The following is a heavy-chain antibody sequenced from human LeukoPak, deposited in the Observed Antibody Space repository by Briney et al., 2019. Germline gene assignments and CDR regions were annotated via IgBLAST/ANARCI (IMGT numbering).Heavy chain of an antibody. J-gene: IGHJ3*02. Sequence: SETLSLTCAVYGGSFSGYYWSWIRQPPGKGLEWIGEINHSGSTNYNPSLKSRVTISVDTSKNQFSLKLSSVTAADTAVYYCARALEWELDAFDIWGQGTMVTVPS. V-gene: IGHV4-34*01. CDR3: ARALEWELDAFDI. D-gene: IGHD1-26*01. CDR2: INHSGST. CDR1: GGSFSGYY.